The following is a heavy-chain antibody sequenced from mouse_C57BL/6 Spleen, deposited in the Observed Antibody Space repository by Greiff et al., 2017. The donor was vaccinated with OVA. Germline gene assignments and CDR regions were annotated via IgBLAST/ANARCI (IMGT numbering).Heavy chain of an antibody. CDR1: GYTFTSYW. V-gene: IGHV1-72*01. D-gene: IGHD2-5*01. CDR2: IDPNSGGT. Sequence: QVQLQQPGAELVKPGASVKLSCKASGYTFTSYWMHWVKQRPGRGLEWIGRIDPNSGGTKYNEKFKSKATLTVDKPSSPAYMQLSSLTSEDSAVYYCARHSNYASYYAMDYWGQGTSVTVSS. CDR3: ARHSNYASYYAMDY. J-gene: IGHJ4*01.